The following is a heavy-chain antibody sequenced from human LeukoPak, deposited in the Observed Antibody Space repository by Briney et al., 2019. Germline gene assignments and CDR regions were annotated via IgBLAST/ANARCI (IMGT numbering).Heavy chain of an antibody. Sequence: GASVKVSCKASGGTFSSYAISWVRQAPGQGLEWMGRIIPILGIANYAQKFQGRVTMTTDTSTSTAYMELRSLRSDDTAVYYCARGPTPPRRFNRHPPDLRNWGQGTLVTVSS. J-gene: IGHJ4*02. D-gene: IGHD3-16*01. CDR1: GGTFSSYA. CDR2: IIPILGIA. V-gene: IGHV1-69*04. CDR3: ARGPTPPRRFNRHPPDLRN.